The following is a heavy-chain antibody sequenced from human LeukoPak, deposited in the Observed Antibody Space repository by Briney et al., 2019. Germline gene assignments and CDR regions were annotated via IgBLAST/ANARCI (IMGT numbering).Heavy chain of an antibody. D-gene: IGHD2-2*02. CDR1: GYTFTSYD. CDR2: MNPNSGNT. CDR3: ARGGGYCSSTSCYIRFDP. V-gene: IGHV1-8*01. Sequence: ASVKVSCKASGYTFTSYDINWVRQATGQGLEWMGWMNPNSGNTGYAQKFQGRVTMTRNTSTSTAYMELSSLRSEDTAVYYCARGGGYCSSTSCYIRFDPWGQGTLVSVSS. J-gene: IGHJ5*02.